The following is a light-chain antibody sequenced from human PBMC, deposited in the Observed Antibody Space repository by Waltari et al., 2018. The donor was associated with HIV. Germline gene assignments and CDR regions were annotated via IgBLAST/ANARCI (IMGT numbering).Light chain of an antibody. CDR1: QNIGNY. CDR3: QQSYSTPPYT. Sequence: DIQMTQSPLALSSSVGDRVPITCRASQNIGNYVNWYRQKVGEAPDPLVFAATSLHHGVPSRFSASGSGTDFTLTIASLEPEDFAMYFCQQSYSTPPYTFGQGT. CDR2: AAT. J-gene: IGKJ2*01. V-gene: IGKV1-39*01.